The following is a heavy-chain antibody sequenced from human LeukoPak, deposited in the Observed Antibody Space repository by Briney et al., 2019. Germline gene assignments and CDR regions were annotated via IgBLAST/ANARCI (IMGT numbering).Heavy chain of an antibody. J-gene: IGHJ4*02. V-gene: IGHV3-53*01. CDR3: AKEQGRSVYFDS. CDR2: IWTDERT. CDR1: GFTVRGNS. D-gene: IGHD3-10*01. Sequence: GGSLRLSCAASGFTVRGNSMGWVRQAPGRGLDWVSTIWTDERTFYADSVKGRFTISRDESKNTLYLQMNNLGAEDTAIYYCAKEQGRSVYFDSWGQGTLVTVSS.